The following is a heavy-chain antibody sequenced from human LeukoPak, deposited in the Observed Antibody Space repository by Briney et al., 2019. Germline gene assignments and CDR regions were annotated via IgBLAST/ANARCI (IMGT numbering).Heavy chain of an antibody. J-gene: IGHJ4*02. CDR1: GFTVSSNY. Sequence: GGSLRLSCAASGFTVSSNYLSWVRQAPGKGLEWVSVIYSGGGTYYADSVKGRFTISRDNSKNTVYLQMNSLRAEDTAVYYCARGSRDGSGSYYRHFDYWGQGTLVTVFS. D-gene: IGHD3-10*01. CDR3: ARGSRDGSGSYYRHFDY. CDR2: IYSGGGT. V-gene: IGHV3-53*01.